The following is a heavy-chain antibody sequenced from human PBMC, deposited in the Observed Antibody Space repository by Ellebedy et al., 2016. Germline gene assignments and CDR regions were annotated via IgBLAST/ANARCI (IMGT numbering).Heavy chain of an antibody. CDR3: ASGWELLSNYYYYGMDV. D-gene: IGHD1-26*01. Sequence: GESLKISCAASGFTVSSNYMSWVRQAPGKGLEWVSVIYSGGSTYYADSVKGRFTISRDNSKNTLYLQMNSLRAEDTAVYYCASGWELLSNYYYYGMDVWGQGTTVTVSS. CDR2: IYSGGST. CDR1: GFTVSSNY. V-gene: IGHV3-66*01. J-gene: IGHJ6*02.